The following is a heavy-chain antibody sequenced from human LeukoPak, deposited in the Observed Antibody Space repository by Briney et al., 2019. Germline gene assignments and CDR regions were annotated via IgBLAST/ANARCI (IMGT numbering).Heavy chain of an antibody. J-gene: IGHJ3*02. CDR2: IKQDGSEK. D-gene: IGHD2-15*01. Sequence: HTGGSLRLSCAASGFTFSSYWMSWVRQAPGKGLEWVANIKQDGSEKYYVDSVKGRFTISRDNAKNSLYLQMNSLRAEDTAVYYCAREISSYSILDAFDIWGQGTMVTVSS. V-gene: IGHV3-7*01. CDR3: AREISSYSILDAFDI. CDR1: GFTFSSYW.